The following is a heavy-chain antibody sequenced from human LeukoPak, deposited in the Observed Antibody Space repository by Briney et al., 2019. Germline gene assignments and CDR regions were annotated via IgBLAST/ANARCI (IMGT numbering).Heavy chain of an antibody. Sequence: TGGSLRLSCAASGFTFSSYSMNWVRQAPGKGLEWVSYISSSSSTIYYADSVKGRFTISRDNAKNSLYLQMNSLRAEDTAVYYCARRRYSSGWYPCYFDYWGQGTLVTVSS. D-gene: IGHD6-19*01. CDR2: ISSSSSTI. J-gene: IGHJ4*02. CDR1: GFTFSSYS. CDR3: ARRRYSSGWYPCYFDY. V-gene: IGHV3-48*04.